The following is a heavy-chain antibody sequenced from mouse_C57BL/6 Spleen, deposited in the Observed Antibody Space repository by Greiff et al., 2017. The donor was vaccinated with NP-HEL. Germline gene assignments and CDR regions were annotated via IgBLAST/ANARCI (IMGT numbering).Heavy chain of an antibody. V-gene: IGHV1-55*01. J-gene: IGHJ3*01. CDR3: ARSEDYEAWFAY. D-gene: IGHD2-4*01. CDR2: IYPGSGST. CDR1: GYTFTSYW. Sequence: QIQLQQPGAELVKPGASVKMSCKASGYTFTSYWITWVKQRPGQGLEWIGDIYPGSGSTNYNEKFKSKATLTVDTSSSTAYMQLSSLTSEDSAVYYCARSEDYEAWFAYWGQGTLVTVSA.